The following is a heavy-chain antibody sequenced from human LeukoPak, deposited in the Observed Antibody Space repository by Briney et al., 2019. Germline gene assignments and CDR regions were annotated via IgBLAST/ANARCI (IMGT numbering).Heavy chain of an antibody. V-gene: IGHV3-48*01. CDR1: GFTFRDYH. J-gene: IGHJ5*02. CDR2: ISSSRSTI. CDR3: ARGISTS. D-gene: IGHD3-10*01. Sequence: GGSLRLSCSASGFTFRDYHMNWVRQAPGKGLEWIAYISSSRSTIYYADSVKGRFTISRDNAKSSLYLQMNSLRAEDTAVYYCARGISTSWGQGTLVTVSS.